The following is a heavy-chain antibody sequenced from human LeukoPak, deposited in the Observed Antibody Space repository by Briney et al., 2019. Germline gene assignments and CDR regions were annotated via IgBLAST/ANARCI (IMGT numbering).Heavy chain of an antibody. J-gene: IGHJ4*02. CDR1: GFTFSSYG. D-gene: IGHD3-3*01. Sequence: GGSLRLSCAASGFTFSSYGMHWVHQAPGKGLEWVAVMWYDGSNKYYADSVKGRFTISRDNSKNTLYLQMNSLRAEDTAVYYCARVSKYYDFWSGYGSPPDYWGQGTLVTVSS. CDR2: MWYDGSNK. CDR3: ARVSKYYDFWSGYGSPPDY. V-gene: IGHV3-33*01.